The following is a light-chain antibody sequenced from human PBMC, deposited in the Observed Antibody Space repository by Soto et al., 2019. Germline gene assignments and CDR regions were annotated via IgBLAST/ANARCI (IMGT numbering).Light chain of an antibody. J-gene: IGKJ1*01. CDR1: QSLLHSNGYNY. CDR2: LGS. V-gene: IGKV2-28*01. Sequence: DIVMTQSPLSLPVTPGEPASISCRSSQSLLHSNGYNYLDWYLQKPGQAPQLLIYLGSNRASGVPDRFGGSGSGTDFTLKITRVEAEDVGVYYCMQALQTRWTFGQGTMVEIK. CDR3: MQALQTRWT.